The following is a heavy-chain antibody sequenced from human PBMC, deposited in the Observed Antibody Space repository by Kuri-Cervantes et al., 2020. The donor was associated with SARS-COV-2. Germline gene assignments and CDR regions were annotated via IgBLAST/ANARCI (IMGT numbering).Heavy chain of an antibody. CDR1: GGAISSYNW. CDR3: AGESTYTFDI. D-gene: IGHD2-2*02. J-gene: IGHJ3*02. Sequence: GSLRLSCVVSGGAISSYNWWTWVRQPPGKGLQWIGEIFHDGSTKFNPSLSLRGRVTMSLDKSKNHFSLNLTSVTAADTAVYYCAGESTYTFDIWGQGTLVTVSS. V-gene: IGHV4-4*02. CDR2: IFHDGST.